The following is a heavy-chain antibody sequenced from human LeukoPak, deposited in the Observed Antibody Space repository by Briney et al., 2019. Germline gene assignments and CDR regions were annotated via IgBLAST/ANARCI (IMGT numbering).Heavy chain of an antibody. J-gene: IGHJ4*02. D-gene: IGHD6-13*01. CDR1: GYTFTSYY. Sequence: ASVKVSCKASGYTFTSYYMHWVRQAPGQGLEWMGIINPSGGSTSYAQKFRGRLTVSMDTSTSTVYMELRSLSSEDTAAYYCAKDTSTWAFDHWGQGTLVTVSS. CDR2: INPSGGST. V-gene: IGHV1-46*01. CDR3: AKDTSTWAFDH.